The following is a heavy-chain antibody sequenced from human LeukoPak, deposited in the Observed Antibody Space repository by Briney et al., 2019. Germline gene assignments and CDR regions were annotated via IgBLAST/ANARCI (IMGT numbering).Heavy chain of an antibody. CDR1: GGSISSYY. D-gene: IGHD3-22*01. CDR2: IYYSGST. J-gene: IGHJ3*02. V-gene: IGHV4-59*08. Sequence: SETLSLSCTVSGGSISSYYWSWIGQPPGKGLEWIGYIYYSGSTNYNPSLKSRVTISVDTSKNQFSLKLSSVTAADTAVYYCARPLSISGYYYDAFDIWGQGTMVTASS. CDR3: ARPLSISGYYYDAFDI.